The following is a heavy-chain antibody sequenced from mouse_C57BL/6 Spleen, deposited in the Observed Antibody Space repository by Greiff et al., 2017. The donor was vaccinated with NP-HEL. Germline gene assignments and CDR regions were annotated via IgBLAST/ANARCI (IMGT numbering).Heavy chain of an antibody. J-gene: IGHJ4*01. CDR3: SRESIDSSGYYAMDY. V-gene: IGHV5-4*01. D-gene: IGHD3-2*02. CDR1: GFTFSSYA. Sequence: EVQLQESGGGLVKPGGSLKLSCAASGFTFSSYAMSWVRQTPEKRLEWVATISDGGSYTYYPDNVKGRFTISRDNAKNNLYLQMSQLKSEDTAMYYWSRESIDSSGYYAMDYWGQGTSVTVSS. CDR2: ISDGGSYT.